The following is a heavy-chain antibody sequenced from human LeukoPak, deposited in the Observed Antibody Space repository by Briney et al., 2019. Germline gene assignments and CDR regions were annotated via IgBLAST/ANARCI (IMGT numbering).Heavy chain of an antibody. V-gene: IGHV4-59*01. D-gene: IGHD6-19*01. CDR3: AREGTSVGSGWYKYFDY. Sequence: PSETLSLTCTVSGGSISSYYWSWIRQPPGKGLEWIGYIYYSGSTNYNPSLKSRVTISVDTSKNQFSLKLSSVTAAGTAVYYCAREGTSVGSGWYKYFDYWGQGTLVTVSS. CDR1: GGSISSYY. CDR2: IYYSGST. J-gene: IGHJ4*02.